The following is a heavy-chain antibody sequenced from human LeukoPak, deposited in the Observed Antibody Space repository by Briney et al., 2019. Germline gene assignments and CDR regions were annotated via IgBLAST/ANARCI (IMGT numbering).Heavy chain of an antibody. J-gene: IGHJ4*02. V-gene: IGHV4-34*01. Sequence: SETLSLTCAVYGGSFSGYYWSWIRQPPGKGLEWIGEINHSGSTNYNPSLKSRVTISVDTSKNQFSLKLSSVTAADTAVYHCARRYSYGDFDYWGQGTLVTVSS. CDR1: GGSFSGYY. CDR2: INHSGST. CDR3: ARRYSYGDFDY. D-gene: IGHD5-18*01.